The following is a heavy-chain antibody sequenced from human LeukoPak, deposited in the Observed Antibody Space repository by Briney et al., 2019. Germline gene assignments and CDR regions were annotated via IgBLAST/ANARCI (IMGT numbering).Heavy chain of an antibody. CDR3: ARVVVGATSHWFDP. CDR1: GFTFSSYS. J-gene: IGHJ5*02. D-gene: IGHD1-26*01. V-gene: IGHV3-48*02. CDR2: ISSSSSTT. Sequence: GGSLRLSCAASGFTFSSYSMNWVRQAPGKGLEWVSYISSSSSTTYYADSVEGRCPISRDNAKTSLYLQMNSLRDEDTAVYYCARVVVGATSHWFDPWGQGTLVTVSS.